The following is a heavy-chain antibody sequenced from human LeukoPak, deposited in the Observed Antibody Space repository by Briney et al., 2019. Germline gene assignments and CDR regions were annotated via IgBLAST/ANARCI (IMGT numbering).Heavy chain of an antibody. CDR3: AKSTSFTMVRGATDY. D-gene: IGHD3-10*01. V-gene: IGHV3-23*01. J-gene: IGHJ4*02. Sequence: GGSLRLSCAASGFTFSTYALSWVRQAPGKGLEWVSGISGSGGSTYYADSVKGRFTISRDNSKNTLCLQMNSLRAEDTAVYYCAKSTSFTMVRGATDYWGQGTLVTVSS. CDR1: GFTFSTYA. CDR2: ISGSGGST.